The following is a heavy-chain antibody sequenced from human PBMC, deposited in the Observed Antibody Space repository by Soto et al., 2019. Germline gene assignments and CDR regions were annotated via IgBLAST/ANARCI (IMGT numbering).Heavy chain of an antibody. Sequence: GGSLRLSCAASGFTFSNAWMNWVRQAPGKGLEWVGRIKSKTDGGTTDYAAPVKGRFTISRDDSKNTLYLQMNSLKTEDTAVYYCTTEMVITYYGMDVWGQGTTVTVSS. J-gene: IGHJ6*02. CDR1: GFTFSNAW. D-gene: IGHD3-22*01. CDR2: IKSKTDGGTT. CDR3: TTEMVITYYGMDV. V-gene: IGHV3-15*07.